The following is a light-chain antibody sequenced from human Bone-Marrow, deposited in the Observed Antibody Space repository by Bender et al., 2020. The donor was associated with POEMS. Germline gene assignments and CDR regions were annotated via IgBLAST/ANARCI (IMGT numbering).Light chain of an antibody. CDR1: SSNIGSNT. V-gene: IGLV1-44*01. Sequence: QSVLTQPPSASGAPGQRVTISCSGSSSNIGSNTANWYQQLPGAAPKLLIYSDNQRPSGVPDRFSGSKSGTSASLAISGLQSEDEADYYCSTWDGSLNGWVFGGGTKLTVL. CDR2: SDN. J-gene: IGLJ3*02. CDR3: STWDGSLNGWV.